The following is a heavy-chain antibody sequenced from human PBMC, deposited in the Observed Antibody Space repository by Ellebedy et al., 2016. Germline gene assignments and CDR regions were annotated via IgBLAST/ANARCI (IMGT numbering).Heavy chain of an antibody. J-gene: IGHJ4*02. Sequence: GESLKISXAASGFSFRSSWMHWVRQPPGKGLVWVSRINDDGRITNYADSVEGRFTISRDNANNRLILQLHSLSAEDTATYYCTRGGHAWHGFYFDAWGQGALITVSS. CDR3: TRGGHAWHGFYFDA. CDR2: INDDGRIT. CDR1: GFSFRSSW. D-gene: IGHD2-2*01. V-gene: IGHV3-74*01.